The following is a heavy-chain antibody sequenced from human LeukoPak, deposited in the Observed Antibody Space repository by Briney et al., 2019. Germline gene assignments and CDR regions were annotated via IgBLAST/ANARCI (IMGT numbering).Heavy chain of an antibody. CDR2: IYTSGST. CDR3: ARDLGGYDKRTNWFDP. V-gene: IGHV4-4*07. D-gene: IGHD5-12*01. CDR1: GGSISSYY. Sequence: SETPSLTCTVSGGSISSYYWSWIRQPAGKGLEWIGRIYTSGSTNYNPSLKSRVTMSVDTSKNQFSLKLSSVTAADTAVYYCARDLGGYDKRTNWFDPWGQGTLVTVSS. J-gene: IGHJ5*02.